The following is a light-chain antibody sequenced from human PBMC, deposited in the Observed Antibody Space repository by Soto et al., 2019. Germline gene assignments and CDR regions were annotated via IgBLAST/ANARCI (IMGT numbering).Light chain of an antibody. CDR2: GAS. V-gene: IGKV3D-15*01. CDR1: QSVSSN. Sequence: EIVMTQSPATLSVSPGERATLSCRASQSVSSNLAWYQQKPGQAPRLLIYGASIRATGIPARFSGSGSGTEFTLTISSLQSEDFAVYYCQQYNNWPLYTFGQGNKLEIK. CDR3: QQYNNWPLYT. J-gene: IGKJ2*01.